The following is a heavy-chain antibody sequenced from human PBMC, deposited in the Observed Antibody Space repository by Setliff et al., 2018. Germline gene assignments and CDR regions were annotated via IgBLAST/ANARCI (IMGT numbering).Heavy chain of an antibody. V-gene: IGHV4-34*01. CDR2: INHYGST. CDR3: ARRWNFGPYGSGIHDGFDM. CDR1: DGSFSDYY. D-gene: IGHD3-10*01. Sequence: SETLSLTCAVYDGSFSDYYWSWIRQPPGKGLEWIGEINHYGSTKYKSSLKSRVTISVDTSKNQFSLKLDSVTAADTAVYYCARRWNFGPYGSGIHDGFDMWGQGTMVTVSS. J-gene: IGHJ3*02.